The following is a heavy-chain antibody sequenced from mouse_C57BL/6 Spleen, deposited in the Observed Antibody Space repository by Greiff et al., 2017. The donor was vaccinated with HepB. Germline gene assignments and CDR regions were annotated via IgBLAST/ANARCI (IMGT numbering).Heavy chain of an antibody. V-gene: IGHV5-17*01. D-gene: IGHD4-1*01. CDR2: ISSGSSTI. J-gene: IGHJ4*01. CDR1: GFPFSDYG. CDR3: ARRDWGAMDY. Sequence: LVESGGGLVKPGGSLKLSCAASGFPFSDYGMHWVRQAPEKGLEWVAYISSGSSTIYYADTVKGRFTISRDNAKNTLFLQMTSLRSEDTAMYYCARRDWGAMDYWGQGTSVTVSS.